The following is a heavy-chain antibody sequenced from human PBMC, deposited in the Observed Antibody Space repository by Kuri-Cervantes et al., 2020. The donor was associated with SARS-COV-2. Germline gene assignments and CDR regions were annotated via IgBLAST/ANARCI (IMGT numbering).Heavy chain of an antibody. D-gene: IGHD1-26*01. V-gene: IGHV1-69*13. J-gene: IGHJ4*02. Sequence: SSVKVSCKASGGTFSSYAISWVRQARGQGLEWMGCIIPIFGIANYAQKVQGRVTITADESTSTAYMELSSLRSEDTAVYYCARHPGGSYYREFDYWGQGTLVTVSS. CDR2: IIPIFGIA. CDR1: GGTFSSYA. CDR3: ARHPGGSYYREFDY.